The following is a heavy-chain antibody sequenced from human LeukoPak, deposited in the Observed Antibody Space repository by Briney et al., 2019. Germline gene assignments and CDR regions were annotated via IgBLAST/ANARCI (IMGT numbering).Heavy chain of an antibody. V-gene: IGHV3-23*01. CDR1: GFTFSSYA. CDR3: AKDPADYYDSSGYYWNDAFDI. D-gene: IGHD3-22*01. J-gene: IGHJ3*02. Sequence: PGGSLRLPCAASGFTFSSYAMSWVRQAPGKGLEWVSAISGSGGSTYYADSVKGRFTISRDNSKNTLYLQMNSLRAEDTAVYYCAKDPADYYDSSGYYWNDAFDIWGQGTMVTVSS. CDR2: ISGSGGST.